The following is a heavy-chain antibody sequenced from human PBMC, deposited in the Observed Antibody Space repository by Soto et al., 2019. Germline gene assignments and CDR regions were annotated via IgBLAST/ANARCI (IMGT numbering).Heavy chain of an antibody. CDR1: GGSISSDDYY. CDR2: IYNSGST. CDR3: ARAYYEILSPLDD. Sequence: PSETLSLTCTVSGGSISSDDYYWSWIRQPPGKGLEWIGCIYNSGSTFYNPSLKNRVTISVDTSKNHFSLKLSSVTAADTAVYYCARAYYEILSPLDDWGQGALVTVSS. D-gene: IGHD3-9*01. V-gene: IGHV4-30-4*01. J-gene: IGHJ4*02.